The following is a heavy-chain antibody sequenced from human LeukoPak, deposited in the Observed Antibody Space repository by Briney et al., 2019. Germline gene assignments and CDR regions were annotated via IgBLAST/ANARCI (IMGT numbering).Heavy chain of an antibody. CDR2: IYTSGST. D-gene: IGHD1-26*01. CDR1: GGSISSYY. J-gene: IGHJ6*02. CDR3: ARSMPLKGGSLYYYYYGMDV. Sequence: SETLSLTCTVSGGSISSYYWSWIRQPAGKGLEWIGRIYTSGSTNYNPSLKSRVTMSVDTSKNQFSLKLSSVTAADTAVYYCARSMPLKGGSLYYYYYGMDVWGQGTTVTVSS. V-gene: IGHV4-4*07.